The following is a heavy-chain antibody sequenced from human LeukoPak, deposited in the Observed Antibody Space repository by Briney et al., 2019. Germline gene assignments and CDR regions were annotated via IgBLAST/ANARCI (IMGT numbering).Heavy chain of an antibody. CDR1: GFTFSKYW. CDR3: AKIPKGGYFDY. J-gene: IGHJ4*02. V-gene: IGHV3-74*01. CDR2: INPDDKST. Sequence: GGSLRLSCAASGFTFSKYWLHWVRQPPGRGLVWLARINPDDKSTSYADSVKGRFTISIDDAKETLFLQMNSLTAEDTAVYYCAKIPKGGYFDYWGQGTLVTVSS. D-gene: IGHD2-2*01.